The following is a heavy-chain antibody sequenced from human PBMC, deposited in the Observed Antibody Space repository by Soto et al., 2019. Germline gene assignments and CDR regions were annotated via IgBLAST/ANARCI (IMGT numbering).Heavy chain of an antibody. Sequence: QVTLKESGPVVVKPTETLTLTCTVSGFSLSNARLGVSWIRQPPGKALEWLAHIFSNDDKSYSTSLKNRLTISKEPSKTQVVLTMTNMDPLASATYSCPPIKDCRRPACYLASSDPWGREPWSPSPQ. J-gene: IGHJ5*02. CDR3: PPIKDCRRPACYLASSDP. V-gene: IGHV2-26*01. CDR2: IFSNDDK. D-gene: IGHD2-2*01. CDR1: GFSLSNARLG.